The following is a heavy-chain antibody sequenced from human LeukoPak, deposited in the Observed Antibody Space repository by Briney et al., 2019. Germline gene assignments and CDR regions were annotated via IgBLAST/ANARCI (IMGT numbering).Heavy chain of an antibody. CDR3: AKYAPPTTMVTRFFDY. CDR1: GFSLSSFA. J-gene: IGHJ4*02. CDR2: IGHDGGGI. Sequence: GGSLRLSCVASGFSLSSFAMTWVRQAPGKGLVWVSVIGHDGGGIQYADSVKGRFSISRDTSKNTLYLQMNSLRAEDTAVYYCAKYAPPTTMVTRFFDYWGQGTLVTVSS. D-gene: IGHD4-23*01. V-gene: IGHV3-23*01.